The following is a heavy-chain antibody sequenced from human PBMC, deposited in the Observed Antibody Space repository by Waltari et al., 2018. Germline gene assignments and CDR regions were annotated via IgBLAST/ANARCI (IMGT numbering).Heavy chain of an antibody. CDR2: INHSGST. CDR1: GGSFSCYY. CDR3: ARPKTTYYYDSSGYYRFNYFDY. J-gene: IGHJ4*02. V-gene: IGHV4-34*01. D-gene: IGHD3-22*01. Sequence: QVQLQPWGAGLLKPSETLSLPCAVYGGSFSCYYWRRIRQPPGTGQAWIGEINHSGSTNSNPSLKGRVTISVDTSKNQFSLKLSSVTAADTAVYYCARPKTTYYYDSSGYYRFNYFDYWGQGTLVTVSS.